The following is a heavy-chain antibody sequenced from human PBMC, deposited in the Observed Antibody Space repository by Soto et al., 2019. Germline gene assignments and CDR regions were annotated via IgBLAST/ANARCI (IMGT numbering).Heavy chain of an antibody. CDR3: ARHHRRWLQLRGYFDL. CDR1: GGSISSSSYY. CDR2: IYYSGST. Sequence: QLQLQESGPGLVKPSETLSLTCTVSGGSISSSSYYWGWIRQPPGKGLEWIGSIYYSGSTYYNPSLKSRVTISVDTSQNQFSLKLSSVTAADTAVYYCARHHRRWLQLRGYFDLWGRGTLVTVSS. D-gene: IGHD5-12*01. V-gene: IGHV4-39*01. J-gene: IGHJ2*01.